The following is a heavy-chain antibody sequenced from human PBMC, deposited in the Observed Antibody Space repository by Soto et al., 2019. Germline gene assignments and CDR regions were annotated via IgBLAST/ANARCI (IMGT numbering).Heavy chain of an antibody. CDR3: ARGPPFTSSSCFPSWRSHL. D-gene: IGHD3-22*01. Sequence: SETLFLTCTVAGGSMSEYYWTWVRQSPGKGLEWIGHIFSTGTTTYNPSLKSRVIITVDTFQNQFSLRLTSVTAADTAVYYCARGPPFTSSSCFPSWRSHLCGPGTLVTVST. CDR2: IFSTGTT. V-gene: IGHV4-59*01. J-gene: IGHJ5*02. CDR1: GGSMSEYY.